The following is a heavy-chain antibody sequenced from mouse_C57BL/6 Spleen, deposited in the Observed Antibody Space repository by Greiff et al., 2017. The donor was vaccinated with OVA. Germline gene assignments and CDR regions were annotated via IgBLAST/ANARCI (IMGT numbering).Heavy chain of an antibody. CDR1: GYTFTDYN. V-gene: IGHV1-18*01. CDR3: ARATTVVEADFDD. J-gene: IGHJ2*01. D-gene: IGHD1-1*01. Sequence: VQLQQSGPELVKPGASVKIPCKASGYTFTDYNMDWVKQSHGKSLEWIGDINPNNGGTIYNQKFKGKATLTVDKSSSTAYMELHSLTAKDTAVEYCARATTVVEADFDDWGQGTTLTVSS. CDR2: INPNNGGT.